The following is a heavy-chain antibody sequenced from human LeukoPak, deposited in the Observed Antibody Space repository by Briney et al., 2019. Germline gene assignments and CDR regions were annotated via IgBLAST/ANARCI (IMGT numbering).Heavy chain of an antibody. J-gene: IGHJ4*02. CDR2: IYRDGGT. D-gene: IGHD6-19*01. Sequence: PGGSLRLSCAASGFTVSNDYMSWVRHAPGKGLEWVSVIYRDGGTYYADSVRGRFTISRDNSKNTLYLQMNSLRAEDTAVYYCARDNRDGSGWYSVGYWGQGTLVTVSS. CDR3: ARDNRDGSGWYSVGY. CDR1: GFTVSNDY. V-gene: IGHV3-53*01.